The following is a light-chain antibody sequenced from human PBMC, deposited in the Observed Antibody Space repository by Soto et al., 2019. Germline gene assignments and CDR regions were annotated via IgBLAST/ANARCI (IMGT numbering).Light chain of an antibody. CDR1: QTIRSN. V-gene: IGKV3-15*01. CDR2: GAS. J-gene: IGKJ1*01. Sequence: EIGMTQSPATLSVSPGERATLSCRASQTIRSNLAWYQQKPGQAPRLLIYGASTRATGIPARFSGSGSGTEFTLSISSLQSEDFAVYYCQQYNTWPRTFGQGTKVEI. CDR3: QQYNTWPRT.